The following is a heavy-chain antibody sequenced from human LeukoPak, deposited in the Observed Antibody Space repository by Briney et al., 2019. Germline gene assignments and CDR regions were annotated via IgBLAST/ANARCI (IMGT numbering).Heavy chain of an antibody. Sequence: SEALSLTCTVSGGSISSSSYYWSWIRQHPGKGLEWIGYIHNSGRSFYNPSLKSRVTISGDTSENQFSLKLSSVTAADTAVYYCARVLTSYSSSWYFFDYWGQGTLVTVSS. D-gene: IGHD6-13*01. CDR3: ARVLTSYSSSWYFFDY. CDR1: GGSISSSSYY. V-gene: IGHV4-31*03. J-gene: IGHJ4*02. CDR2: IHNSGRS.